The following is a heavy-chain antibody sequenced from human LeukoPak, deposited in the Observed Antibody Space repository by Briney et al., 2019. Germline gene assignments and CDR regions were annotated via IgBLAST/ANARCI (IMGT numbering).Heavy chain of an antibody. J-gene: IGHJ4*02. D-gene: IGHD6-13*01. CDR1: GFTFSSYS. CDR3: AKVTAAGTRHFDY. CDR2: ISSSSNYI. Sequence: GGSLRLSCAASGFTFSSYSMNWVRQAPGKGLEWVSSISSSSNYIHYADSVKGRFTISRDNSKNTLYLQMNSLRAEDTAVYYCAKVTAAGTRHFDYWGQGTLVTVSS. V-gene: IGHV3-21*01.